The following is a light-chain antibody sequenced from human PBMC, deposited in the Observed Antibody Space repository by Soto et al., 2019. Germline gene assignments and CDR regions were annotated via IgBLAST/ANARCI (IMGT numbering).Light chain of an antibody. V-gene: IGKV1-5*01. J-gene: IGKJ4*01. Sequence: DIQMTQSPSTLSASVGDRVTITCRASQSISSWLAWYQQKPGKAPKLLIYDASSLESGVPSRLSGGGSDTDFTLTINNLEPDELATYHCQQYNRYSLTFGGGTKVEIK. CDR1: QSISSW. CDR2: DAS. CDR3: QQYNRYSLT.